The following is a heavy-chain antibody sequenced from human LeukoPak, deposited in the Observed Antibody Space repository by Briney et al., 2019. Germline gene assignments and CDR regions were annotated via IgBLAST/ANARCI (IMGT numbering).Heavy chain of an antibody. CDR3: ASSNSLTYYYGSGSYFY. CDR2: IYYSGST. J-gene: IGHJ4*02. V-gene: IGHV4-59*08. CDR1: GGSISSYY. D-gene: IGHD3-10*01. Sequence: SETLSLTCTVSGGSISSYYWSWIRQPPGKGLEWIGYIYYSGSTNYNPSLKSRVTIPVDTSKNQFSLKLSSVTAADTAVYYCASSNSLTYYYGSGSYFYWGQGTLVTVSS.